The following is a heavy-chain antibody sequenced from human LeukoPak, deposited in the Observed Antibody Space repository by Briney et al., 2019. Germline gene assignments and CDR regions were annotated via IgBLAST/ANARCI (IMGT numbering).Heavy chain of an antibody. CDR3: ARAGNWFDP. J-gene: IGHJ5*02. Sequence: PSETLSLTCTVSGGSISSYYWSRIRQPPGKGLEWIGYIYYSGSTNYNPSLKSRVTISVDTSKNQFSLKLSSVTAADTAVYYCARAGNWFDPWGQGTLVTVSS. CDR1: GGSISSYY. CDR2: IYYSGST. V-gene: IGHV4-59*01.